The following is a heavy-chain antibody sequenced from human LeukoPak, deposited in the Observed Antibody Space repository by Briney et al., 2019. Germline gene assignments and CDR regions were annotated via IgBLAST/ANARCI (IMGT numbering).Heavy chain of an antibody. Sequence: PSETLSLTCTVSGASISGYYWSWIRQPAGKGLEWIGRIYTTGSTNYNPSLKSRVTMSLDTSKSQFSLKLSSVTAADTAVYYCARRRMEVDAFDIWGQGTMVTVSS. CDR2: IYTTGST. J-gene: IGHJ3*02. V-gene: IGHV4-4*07. D-gene: IGHD2-8*01. CDR3: ARRRMEVDAFDI. CDR1: GASISGYY.